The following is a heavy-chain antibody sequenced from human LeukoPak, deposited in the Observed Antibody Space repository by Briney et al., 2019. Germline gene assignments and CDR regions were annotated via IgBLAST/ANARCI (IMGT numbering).Heavy chain of an antibody. V-gene: IGHV1-2*04. D-gene: IGHD2-2*01. CDR3: ARDRAYCSSTSCYQYYYYGMDV. J-gene: IGHJ6*04. CDR1: GYTFTGYY. Sequence: ASVKVSCKASGYTFTGYYMHWVRQAPGQGLEWMGWINPSSGSTNYAQKFQGWVTMTRDTSISTAYMELSRLRSDDTAVYYCARDRAYCSSTSCYQYYYYGMDVWGKGTTVTVSS. CDR2: INPSSGST.